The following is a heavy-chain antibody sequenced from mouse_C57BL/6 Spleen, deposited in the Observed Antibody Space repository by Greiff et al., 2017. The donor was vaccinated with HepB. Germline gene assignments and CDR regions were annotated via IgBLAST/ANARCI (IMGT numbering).Heavy chain of an antibody. CDR2: ISNGGGST. CDR1: GFTFSDYY. D-gene: IGHD1-1*01. Sequence: EVQVVESGGGLVQPGGSLKLSCAASGFTFSDYYMYWVRQTPEKRLEWVAYISNGGGSTYYPDTVKGRFTISRDNAKNTLYLQMSRLKSEDTAMYYCARHGGSSYYAMDYWGQGTSVTVSS. J-gene: IGHJ4*01. CDR3: ARHGGSSYYAMDY. V-gene: IGHV5-12*01.